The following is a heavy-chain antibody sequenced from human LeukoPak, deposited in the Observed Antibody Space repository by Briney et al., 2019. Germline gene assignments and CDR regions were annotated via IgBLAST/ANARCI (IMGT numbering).Heavy chain of an antibody. Sequence: GGSLRLSCVASGFAFSDYILDWVRQAPGKGLEWVSGISGSGDSTYYADSVKGRFTISRDNSENTLFLQMNSLRADDTAVYYCARNRPAGYAYGFELQHWGQGTLVTVSS. V-gene: IGHV3-23*01. CDR3: ARNRPAGYAYGFELQH. J-gene: IGHJ1*01. CDR1: GFAFSDYI. CDR2: ISGSGDST. D-gene: IGHD5-12*01.